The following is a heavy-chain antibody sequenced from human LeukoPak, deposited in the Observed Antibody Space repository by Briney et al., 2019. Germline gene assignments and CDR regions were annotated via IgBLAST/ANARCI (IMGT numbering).Heavy chain of an antibody. V-gene: IGHV3-15*01. D-gene: IGHD3-9*01. J-gene: IGHJ4*02. CDR1: GFTFSNAW. CDR3: STHLLTGYPLDY. CDR2: IKRKTDDGTT. Sequence: GGSLRLSCAASGFTFSNAWMSWVRQAPGKGLEWVGRIKRKTDDGTTDYGAPVKGRFTISRDDSKNTLYLQMNSLKTEDTAVYYCSTHLLTGYPLDYWGQGTLVTVSS.